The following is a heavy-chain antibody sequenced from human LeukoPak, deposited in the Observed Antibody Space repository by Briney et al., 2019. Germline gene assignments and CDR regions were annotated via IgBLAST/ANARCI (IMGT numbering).Heavy chain of an antibody. J-gene: IGHJ4*02. CDR2: ITSSGNTT. Sequence: GGSLRPSCAASGFTFSFYAMSWVRQAPGKGLEWVAGITSSGNTTYYADPVKGRFTISRDNSRNILYLQMNSLRAEDTAVYFCAKYSGSYYYPPNWDSWGQGTLVTVSS. CDR3: AKYSGSYYYPPNWDS. CDR1: GFTFSFYA. V-gene: IGHV3-23*01. D-gene: IGHD1-26*01.